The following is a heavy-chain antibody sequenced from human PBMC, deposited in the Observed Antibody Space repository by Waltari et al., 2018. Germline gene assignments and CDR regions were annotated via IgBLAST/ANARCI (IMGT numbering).Heavy chain of an antibody. V-gene: IGHV3-74*01. D-gene: IGHD7-27*01. CDR2: VNHDGTHT. Sequence: DVQLVESGGGIGQPGGSLRLSCVAAGFSFSDDWMHWVCQDPEKGLVWVAHVNHDGTHTTYADSVKGRFTVSRDNAKNTVYLQMNSLRADDTAVYFCARDTPGDGIDYWGQGTLVTVSS. J-gene: IGHJ4*02. CDR3: ARDTPGDGIDY. CDR1: GFSFSDDW.